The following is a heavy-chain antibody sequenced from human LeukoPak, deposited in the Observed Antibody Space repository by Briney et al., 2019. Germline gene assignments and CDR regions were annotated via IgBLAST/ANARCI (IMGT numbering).Heavy chain of an antibody. V-gene: IGHV4-38-2*02. D-gene: IGHD6-13*01. J-gene: IGHJ4*02. CDR3: ARVLPAAANYFDY. Sequence: PSETLSLTCTVSGYSIGSGYYWGWIRQPPRKGLEWIGSIYHSGSTYYNPSLKSRVTISVDTSKNQFSLKLSSVTAADTAVYYCARVLPAAANYFDYWGQGTLVTVSS. CDR1: GYSIGSGYY. CDR2: IYHSGST.